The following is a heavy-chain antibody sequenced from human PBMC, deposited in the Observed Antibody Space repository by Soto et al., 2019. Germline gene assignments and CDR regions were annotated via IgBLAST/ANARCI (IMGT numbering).Heavy chain of an antibody. D-gene: IGHD3-3*01. CDR2: IWYDGSNK. CDR1: GFTFSSYG. J-gene: IGHJ6*02. CDR3: ARERDFGVADYYYGTDV. Sequence: PGGSLRLSCAASGFTFSSYGMHWVRQAPGKGLEWVAVIWYDGSNKYYADSVKGRFTISRDNSKNTLYLQMNSLRAEDTAVYYCARERDFGVADYYYGTDVWGQGTTVTVSS. V-gene: IGHV3-33*01.